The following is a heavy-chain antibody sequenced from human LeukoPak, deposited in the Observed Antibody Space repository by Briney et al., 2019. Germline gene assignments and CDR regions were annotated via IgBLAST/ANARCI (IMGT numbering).Heavy chain of an antibody. J-gene: IGHJ5*02. D-gene: IGHD3-10*01. V-gene: IGHV4-61*02. CDR1: GGSISSGNCC. CDR3: VSARFLVRGASWFDP. Sequence: PSETLSLTCTVSGGSISSGNCCWSWIRHPAGKGREWIGLINTSGSTNYTPSLKSRVTIAVDTSKNHFLLKLTSVTAADTAAYYCVSARFLVRGASWFDPWGQGTLVTVSS. CDR2: INTSGST.